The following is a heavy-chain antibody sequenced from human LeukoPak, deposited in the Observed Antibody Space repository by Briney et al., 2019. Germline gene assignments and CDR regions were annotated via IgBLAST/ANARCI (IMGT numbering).Heavy chain of an antibody. D-gene: IGHD3-16*01. CDR2: ISGGGVTT. CDR3: ARNQQLGGHSYYYYGMDV. V-gene: IGHV3-23*01. J-gene: IGHJ6*02. CDR1: GISFSAHG. Sequence: PGGSLRLSCAASGISFSAHGMHWVRQAPGKGLEWVSGISGGGVTTYYADSVKGRFTISRDNSKNTLYLQMNSLRADDTAIYYCARNQQLGGHSYYYYGMDVWGQGTTVTVSS.